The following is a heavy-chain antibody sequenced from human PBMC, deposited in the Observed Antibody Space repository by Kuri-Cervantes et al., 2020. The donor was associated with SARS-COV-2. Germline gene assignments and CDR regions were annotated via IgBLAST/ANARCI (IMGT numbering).Heavy chain of an antibody. J-gene: IGHJ4*02. CDR3: AIGRGVRGVPLGQFDY. CDR2: ISSSSSYT. V-gene: IGHV3-11*06. CDR1: GGPFSGYY. D-gene: IGHD3-10*01. Sequence: LSLTCAVYGGPFSGYYMSWIRQAPGKGLEWVSYISSSSSYTNYADSVKGRFTISRDNAKNSLYLQMNSLRAEDTAVYYCAIGRGVRGVPLGQFDYWGQGTLVTVSS.